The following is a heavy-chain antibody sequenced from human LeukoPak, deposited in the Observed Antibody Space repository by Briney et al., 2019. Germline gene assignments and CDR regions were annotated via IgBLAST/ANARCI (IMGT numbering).Heavy chain of an antibody. V-gene: IGHV4-61*01. J-gene: IGHJ4*02. CDR2: IYYTGST. CDR1: GDSVSSGFYY. CDR3: ARGYGGQYVDY. Sequence: SETLSLTCVVSGDSVSSGFYYWSWIRQPPGKTLEWVGYIYYTGSTNYNPSLKSRVAMSLDTSKNQFSLNVRSVTAADTAIYYCARGYGGQYVDYWGQGILVPVSS. D-gene: IGHD2-15*01.